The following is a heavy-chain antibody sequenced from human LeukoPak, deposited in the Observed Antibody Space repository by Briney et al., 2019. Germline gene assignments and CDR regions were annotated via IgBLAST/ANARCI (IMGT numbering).Heavy chain of an antibody. CDR1: GFTLSLYG. Sequence: PGGSLRLSCAVSGFTLSLYGMNWVRQAPGKGLEWISHISASSSGIFYADSVKGRFITSRDNTRSSLYLQMNSPRAEDTAVYYCVRDPSSVRLPFGSWGQGTLVTVSS. CDR3: VRDPSSVRLPFGS. V-gene: IGHV3-48*01. J-gene: IGHJ4*02. CDR2: ISASSSGI. D-gene: IGHD6-6*01.